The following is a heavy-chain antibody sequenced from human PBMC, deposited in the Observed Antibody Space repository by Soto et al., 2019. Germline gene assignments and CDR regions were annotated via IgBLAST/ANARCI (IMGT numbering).Heavy chain of an antibody. CDR1: GFTFSNYA. D-gene: IGHD3-9*01. V-gene: IGHV3-23*01. Sequence: VQLLESGGDLVQPGGSLRLSCAASGFTFSNYAMSWVRQAPGKGLEWVSVISGSGGSTNYADSAKGRFTISRDNSMDTLYLQLNSLRAEDTAVYYCARVFYYDILTGKSYNMAVWGQGTTVIVSS. CDR2: ISGSGGST. CDR3: ARVFYYDILTGKSYNMAV. J-gene: IGHJ6*02.